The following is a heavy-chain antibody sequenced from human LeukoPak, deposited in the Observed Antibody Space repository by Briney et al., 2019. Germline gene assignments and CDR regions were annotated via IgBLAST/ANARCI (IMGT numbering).Heavy chain of an antibody. CDR1: GFTFSTYA. CDR3: ARDLAWGAFDY. V-gene: IGHV3-23*01. D-gene: IGHD7-27*01. J-gene: IGHJ4*02. Sequence: GGSLRLSCAASGFTFSTYAMSWVRQAPGKGLEWVSGITSSGGSTSYADSVKGRFTISRDDSKNTLSLQMNSLRVEDTAVYHCARDLAWGAFDYWGQGTLVTVSS. CDR2: ITSSGGST.